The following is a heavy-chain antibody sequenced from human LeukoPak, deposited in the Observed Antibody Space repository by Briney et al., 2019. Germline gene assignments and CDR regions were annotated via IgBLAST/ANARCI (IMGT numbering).Heavy chain of an antibody. CDR2: ISGSGSST. J-gene: IGHJ4*02. D-gene: IGHD2-15*01. CDR1: GFTFSSYA. CDR3: AKTMGLLRGVGNYFDY. V-gene: IGHV3-23*01. Sequence: PGGSLRLSCAASGFTFSSYAMNWVRQAPGKGLEWVSTISGSGSSTYYADSVKGRFTISRSDSRNTVLLQMNSLRAEDTAVYYCAKTMGLLRGVGNYFDYWGQGTLVTVSS.